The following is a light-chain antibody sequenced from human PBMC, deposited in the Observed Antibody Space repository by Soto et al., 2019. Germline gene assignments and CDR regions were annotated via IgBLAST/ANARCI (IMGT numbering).Light chain of an antibody. Sequence: QSVLTQQPSASGTPGQRVTISCSGSNSNIGTKAVKWYQQVPGTTPKSLIYKTDQRPSGVPDRFSGSKSGTSASLAISGLQPEDEAYYYCASWDDSLNGVVFGGGTKLTVL. CDR3: ASWDDSLNGVV. CDR1: NSNIGTKA. V-gene: IGLV1-44*01. CDR2: KTD. J-gene: IGLJ3*02.